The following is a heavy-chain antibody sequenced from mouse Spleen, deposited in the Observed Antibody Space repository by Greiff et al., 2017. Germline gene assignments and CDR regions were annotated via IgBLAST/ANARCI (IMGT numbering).Heavy chain of an antibody. D-gene: IGHD2-3*01. CDR1: GYTFTSYW. CDR2: IHPNSGST. CDR3: ARNGHDGYYEGVFY. V-gene: IGHV1-64*01. Sequence: QVQLQQSGTVLARPGASVKLSCKASGYTFTSYWMHWVKQRPGQGLEWIGMIHPNSGSTNYNEKFKSKATLTVDKSSSTAYMQLSSLTSEDSAVYYCARNGHDGYYEGVFYWGQGTTLTVSS. J-gene: IGHJ2*01.